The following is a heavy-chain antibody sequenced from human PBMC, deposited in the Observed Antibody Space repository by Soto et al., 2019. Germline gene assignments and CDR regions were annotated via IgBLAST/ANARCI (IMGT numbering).Heavy chain of an antibody. D-gene: IGHD6-19*01. CDR3: AKDLWPERGSGSPLDY. CDR1: GFSFSSYA. V-gene: IGHV3-30*18. CDR2: ISYDASNK. J-gene: IGHJ4*02. Sequence: QVQLVESGGGVVQPGGSLRVSCAASGFSFSSYAMHWVRQAPGKGLERVAGISYDASNKYYADSVKGRFTVSRDNSKNTLYLHMNSLRVEDTAVYHCAKDLWPERGSGSPLDYWGQGTLVTVSS.